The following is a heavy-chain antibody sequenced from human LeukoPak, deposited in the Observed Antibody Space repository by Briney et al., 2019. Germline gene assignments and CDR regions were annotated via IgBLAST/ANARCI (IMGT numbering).Heavy chain of an antibody. CDR1: GGSFSGYY. J-gene: IGHJ6*02. V-gene: IGHV4-34*01. CDR3: ARVVAGCDYGYMDV. D-gene: IGHD4-17*01. CDR2: INHSGST. Sequence: PSETLSLTCAVYGGSFSGYYWSWIRQPPGKGLEWIGEINHSGSTNYNPSLKSRVTISVDTSKNQFSLKLSSVTAADTAVYYCARVVAGCDYGYMDVWGQGTTVTVSS.